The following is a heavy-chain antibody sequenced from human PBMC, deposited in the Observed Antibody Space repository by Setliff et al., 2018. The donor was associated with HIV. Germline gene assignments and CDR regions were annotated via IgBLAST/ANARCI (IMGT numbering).Heavy chain of an antibody. CDR2: MYHSGST. V-gene: IGHV4-38-2*01. D-gene: IGHD5-18*01. Sequence: PSETLSLTCAVSGYSISSGYYWGWIRQPPGKGLEWIGSMYHSGSTYHNPSLKSRVTISVDKSKNQCSLKLSSVTAADTAVYYCAAWGPRYSYAPYFFDSWGQGTLVTVSS. J-gene: IGHJ4*02. CDR1: GYSISSGYY. CDR3: AAWGPRYSYAPYFFDS.